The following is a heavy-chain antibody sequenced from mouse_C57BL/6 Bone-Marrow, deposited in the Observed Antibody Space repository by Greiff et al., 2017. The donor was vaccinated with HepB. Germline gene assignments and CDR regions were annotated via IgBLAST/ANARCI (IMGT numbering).Heavy chain of an antibody. Sequence: VKLMESGPELVKPGASVKISCKASGYAFSSSWMNWVKQRPGKGLEWIGRIYPGDGDTNYNGKFKGKATLTADKSSSTAYMQLSSLTSEDSAVYFCARDGPVRHAMDYWGQGTSVTVSS. CDR1: GYAFSSSW. J-gene: IGHJ4*01. V-gene: IGHV1-82*01. CDR3: ARDGPVRHAMDY. D-gene: IGHD3-1*01. CDR2: IYPGDGDT.